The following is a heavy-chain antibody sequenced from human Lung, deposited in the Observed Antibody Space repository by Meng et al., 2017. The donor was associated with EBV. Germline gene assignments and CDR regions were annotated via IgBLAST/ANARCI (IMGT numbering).Heavy chain of an antibody. CDR1: GGSISSGGHY. J-gene: IGHJ4*02. CDR2: IYYSGST. D-gene: IGHD3-22*01. Sequence: QVKLRGSGSGLVKPSETLSLPCTVSGGSISSGGHYWSWIRQHHEKGLEWIGYIYYSGSTYYKPSLKSRLTISVDTSKNQLSLRLSSVTAADTAVYYCARGLWYYDRGGYFDNWGPGTLVTVSS. CDR3: ARGLWYYDRGGYFDN. V-gene: IGHV4-31*03.